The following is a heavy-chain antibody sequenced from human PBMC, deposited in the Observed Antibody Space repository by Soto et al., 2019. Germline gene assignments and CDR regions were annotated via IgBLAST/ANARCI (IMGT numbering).Heavy chain of an antibody. CDR1: GYTFTSYG. J-gene: IGHJ4*02. CDR3: ARGPHLYYYGSGSYYVY. D-gene: IGHD3-10*01. V-gene: IGHV1-18*01. Sequence: ASVKVSCKSSGYTFTSYGLSWVRQSPVQGLEWMGWISAYNGNTNYAQKLKGRVTMTTDTSTSTAYMELRSLRSDDTAVYYCARGPHLYYYGSGSYYVYWGQGTLVTVSS. CDR2: ISAYNGNT.